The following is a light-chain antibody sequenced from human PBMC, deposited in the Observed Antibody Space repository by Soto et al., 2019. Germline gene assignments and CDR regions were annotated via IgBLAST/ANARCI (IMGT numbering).Light chain of an antibody. J-gene: IGKJ1*01. CDR1: QSVSSN. Sequence: EIVMTQSPATLSVSPGERATLSCRASQSVSSNLARYQQKPGQAPRLLIYGPSTRATGIPARFSGSGSGTEFTLTISSLQSADSAVYYCQQFNSWPGTFGQGTKVEIK. CDR3: QQFNSWPGT. V-gene: IGKV3-15*01. CDR2: GPS.